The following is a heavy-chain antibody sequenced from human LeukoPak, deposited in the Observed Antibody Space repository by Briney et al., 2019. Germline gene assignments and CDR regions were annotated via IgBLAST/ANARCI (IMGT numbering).Heavy chain of an antibody. J-gene: IGHJ5*02. CDR1: GGSISSYY. D-gene: IGHD2-8*01. CDR3: AREYCTNGVCYINWFDP. V-gene: IGHV4-59*08. Sequence: SETLSLTCTVSGGSISSYYWSWIRQPPGKGLEWIGYIYYSGSTNYNPSLKSRVTISVDTSKNQSSLKLSSVTAADTAVYYCAREYCTNGVCYINWFDPWGQGTLVTVSS. CDR2: IYYSGST.